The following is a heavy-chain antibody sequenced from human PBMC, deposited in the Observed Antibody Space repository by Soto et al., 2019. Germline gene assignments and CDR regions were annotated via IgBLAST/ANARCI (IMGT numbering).Heavy chain of an antibody. D-gene: IGHD2-21*02. J-gene: IGHJ6*02. CDR3: ARVCGGDCHNGMDV. CDR1: GASISSDGYY. V-gene: IGHV4-31*03. CDR2: IYYSGST. Sequence: SETLSLTCTVSGASISSDGYYWSWIRQHPGKGLEWIGYIYYSGSTYYNPSLKSRVTISVDTSKNHFSLKLSSVTAADTAVYYCARVCGGDCHNGMDVWGQGTTVTVSS.